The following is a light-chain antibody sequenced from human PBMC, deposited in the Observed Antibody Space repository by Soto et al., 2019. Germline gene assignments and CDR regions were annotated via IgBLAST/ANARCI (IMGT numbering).Light chain of an antibody. CDR3: QQFDYIPLT. CDR1: QNITKY. CDR2: DAS. V-gene: IGKV1-33*01. J-gene: IGKJ4*01. Sequence: DIQMTQSPSSLSASVGDRVTIICQASQNITKYLNWYHQKPGKAPKLLIYDASNLETGVPSRFSGSGSGTDFSLTISRLQPQDTATYYCQQFDYIPLTFGGGTKVEI.